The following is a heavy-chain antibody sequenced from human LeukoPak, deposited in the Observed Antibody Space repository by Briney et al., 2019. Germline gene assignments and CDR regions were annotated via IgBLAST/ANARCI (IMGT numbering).Heavy chain of an antibody. D-gene: IGHD6-6*01. Sequence: GGSLRLSCVASGFSFSTYSMNWVRQAPGKGLEWVSSVTGSGTTKYYADSVKGRFVIFRDNAKNSLYLQMNSLRAEDTAVYFCARERQLVTDYWGPGTLVTVSS. CDR2: VTGSGTTK. CDR1: GFSFSTYS. J-gene: IGHJ4*01. V-gene: IGHV3-21*06. CDR3: ARERQLVTDY.